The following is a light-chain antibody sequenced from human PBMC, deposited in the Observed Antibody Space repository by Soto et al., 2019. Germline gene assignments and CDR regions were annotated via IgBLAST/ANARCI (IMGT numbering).Light chain of an antibody. CDR2: DAS. Sequence: IVMTQSPATLSLSPGERATLSCTASQSINSNLAWYQQKPGQAPRLLIYDASNRATGIPARFSGSGSGTDFTLTISSLEPEDFAVYYCQQRRNWPLTFGGGTKVDIK. J-gene: IGKJ4*01. CDR1: QSINSN. V-gene: IGKV3-11*01. CDR3: QQRRNWPLT.